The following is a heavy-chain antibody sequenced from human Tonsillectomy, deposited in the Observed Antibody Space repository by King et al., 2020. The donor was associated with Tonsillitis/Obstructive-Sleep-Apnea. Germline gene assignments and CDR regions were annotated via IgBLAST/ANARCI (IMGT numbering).Heavy chain of an antibody. D-gene: IGHD6-13*01. CDR3: ARLALTAAGPFDY. CDR1: RYSFTTYW. Sequence: VQLVESGAEVKKPGESLKISCKGSRYSFTTYWIGWVRQMPGKGLECMGIIYPGDSDTRYSPSFQGQVTISADKSISTAYLQWSSLKASDTAMYYCARLALTAAGPFDYWGQGTLVTVSS. CDR2: IYPGDSDT. J-gene: IGHJ4*02. V-gene: IGHV5-51*03.